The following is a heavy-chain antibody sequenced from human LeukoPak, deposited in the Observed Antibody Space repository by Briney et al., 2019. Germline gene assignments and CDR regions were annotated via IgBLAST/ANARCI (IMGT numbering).Heavy chain of an antibody. D-gene: IGHD5-18*01. V-gene: IGHV1-69*05. CDR1: GGTFSNYA. Sequence: ASVKVSCKASGGTFSNYAISWVRQAPGQGLEWMGRIIPIFGTANYAQKFQGRVTITTDESTSTAYMELSSLRSEDTAVYYCASQRYSYGVHDAFDIWGQGTMVTVSS. CDR2: IIPIFGTA. CDR3: ASQRYSYGVHDAFDI. J-gene: IGHJ3*02.